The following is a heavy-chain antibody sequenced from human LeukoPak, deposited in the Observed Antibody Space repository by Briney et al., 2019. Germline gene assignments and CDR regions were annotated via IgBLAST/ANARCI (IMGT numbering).Heavy chain of an antibody. J-gene: IGHJ4*02. Sequence: ASVKVSCKASGYTFTNYGISWVRQAPGQGLEWMGWISANNGNTDYAQNLQDRVTMTTDTSTSTAYMELRSLRSDDTAVYYCARDDRYCTGTSCSEFDYWGQGTLVTVSS. V-gene: IGHV1-18*01. D-gene: IGHD2-2*01. CDR3: ARDDRYCTGTSCSEFDY. CDR2: ISANNGNT. CDR1: GYTFTNYG.